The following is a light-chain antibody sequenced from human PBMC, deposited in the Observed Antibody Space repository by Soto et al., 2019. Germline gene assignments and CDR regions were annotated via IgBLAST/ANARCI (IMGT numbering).Light chain of an antibody. CDR2: GAS. CDR3: QQYNNWPLT. J-gene: IGKJ4*01. Sequence: EIVMTQSPATLSVSPGERATLSCRASQSVSNNLAWYKQKSDQAPRLLIYGASIRATGIPARSSGSGSGTDFTLTISSLQSEDFAVYYCQQYNNWPLTFGGGTKVDIK. CDR1: QSVSNN. V-gene: IGKV3D-15*01.